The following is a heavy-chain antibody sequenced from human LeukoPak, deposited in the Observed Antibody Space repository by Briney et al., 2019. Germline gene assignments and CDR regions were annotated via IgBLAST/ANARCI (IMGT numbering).Heavy chain of an antibody. CDR1: GFTFSSYA. Sequence: GGSLRLSCAASGFTFSSYAMSWVRQAPGKGLEWVSAISGSGGSTYYADSVKGRFIISRDNSKNTLYLQMNSLRAEDTAVYYCAKADIVVVTSPYYFDYWGQGTLVTVSS. D-gene: IGHD2-21*02. CDR3: AKADIVVVTSPYYFDY. J-gene: IGHJ4*02. V-gene: IGHV3-23*01. CDR2: ISGSGGST.